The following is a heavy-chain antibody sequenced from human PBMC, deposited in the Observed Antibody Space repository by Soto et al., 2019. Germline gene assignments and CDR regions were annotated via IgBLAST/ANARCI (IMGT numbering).Heavy chain of an antibody. CDR3: AKGLYYYDSSGYRLFDY. D-gene: IGHD3-22*01. CDR2: VSVSGGTT. V-gene: IGHV3-23*01. Sequence: EVQLLESGGGLVQPGGSLRPSCAASGFMFNNYAMSWVRQAPGKGLEWVSTVSVSGGTTYYADSLKGRFTISRDNSKKTVYLQMNRLRADDTAIYYCAKGLYYYDSSGYRLFDYWGQGTLVTVSS. J-gene: IGHJ4*02. CDR1: GFMFNNYA.